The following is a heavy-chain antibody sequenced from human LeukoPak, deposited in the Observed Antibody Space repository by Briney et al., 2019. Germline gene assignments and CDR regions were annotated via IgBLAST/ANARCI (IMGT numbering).Heavy chain of an antibody. CDR3: ARDQSLHYYYYYMDV. CDR1: GYTFTGYY. J-gene: IGHJ6*03. V-gene: IGHV1-2*02. CDR2: INPNSGGT. Sequence: ASVKVSCKASGYTFTGYYMHWVRQAPGQGLEWMGWINPNSGGTNYAQKFQGRVTMTRDTSISTAYMELSRLRSDDTAVYYCARDQSLHYYYYYMDVWGKGTTVTVS.